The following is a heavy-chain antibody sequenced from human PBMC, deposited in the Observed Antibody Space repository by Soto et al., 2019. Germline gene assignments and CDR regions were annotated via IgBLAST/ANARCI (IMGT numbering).Heavy chain of an antibody. CDR1: GFTFDDYA. D-gene: IGHD4-17*01. Sequence: SLSLSCAASGFTFDDYAMHWVRQAPGKGLEWVSGISWNSGSIGYADSVKGRFTISRDNAKNSLYLQMNSLTAADTAVYYCARVSTTVTDYWGQGTLVTVSS. CDR2: ISWNSGSI. J-gene: IGHJ4*02. V-gene: IGHV3-9*01. CDR3: ARVSTTVTDY.